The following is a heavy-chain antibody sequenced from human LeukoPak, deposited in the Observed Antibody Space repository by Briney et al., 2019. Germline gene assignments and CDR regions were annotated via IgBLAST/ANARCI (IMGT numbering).Heavy chain of an antibody. D-gene: IGHD3-3*01. J-gene: IGHJ4*02. Sequence: GGSLRLSCVASGFTFSDYWMSWVRQAPGMGLEWVANIETDVDEKNYVDSVKGRFTISRDNARNSLYLQMNSLRAEDTAVYYCARQLYYDFWSGYYNYWGQGTLVTVSS. CDR2: IETDVDEK. CDR3: ARQLYYDFWSGYYNY. V-gene: IGHV3-7*01. CDR1: GFTFSDYW.